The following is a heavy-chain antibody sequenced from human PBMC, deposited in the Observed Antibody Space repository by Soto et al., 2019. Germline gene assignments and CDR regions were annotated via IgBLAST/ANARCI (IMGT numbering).Heavy chain of an antibody. CDR3: VKDVWDY. Sequence: GGSLRLSCAASGFTFSGYTMNWVRQAPGKGPEWVAVIGNSGDGTHYADSVKGRFTISRDNSKNTLYLQMESLRAEDTAVYYCVKDVWDYWGQGVLVTVSS. V-gene: IGHV3-23*01. D-gene: IGHD2-21*01. J-gene: IGHJ4*02. CDR1: GFTFSGYT. CDR2: IGNSGDGT.